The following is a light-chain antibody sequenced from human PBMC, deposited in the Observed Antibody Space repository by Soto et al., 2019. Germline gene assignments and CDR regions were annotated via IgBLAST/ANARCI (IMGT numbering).Light chain of an antibody. V-gene: IGKV3-20*01. CDR1: QSVGRNY. J-gene: IGKJ2*01. CDR3: QQYSSSPPYT. CDR2: ATS. Sequence: EIVLTQSPGTLSLSPGERATLSCRASQSVGRNYVAWYQQQPGQAPGLLIFATSGRVTGIPDRISGSGSRAYFTITITRLAPEDFALYFCQQYSSSPPYTFGQGTTLEIK.